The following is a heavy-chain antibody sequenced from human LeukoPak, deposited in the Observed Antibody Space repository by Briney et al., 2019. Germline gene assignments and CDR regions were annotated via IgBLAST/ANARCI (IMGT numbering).Heavy chain of an antibody. CDR2: IYYSGST. J-gene: IGHJ4*02. D-gene: IGHD6-13*01. Sequence: LSQTLSLTCTVSGGSISSGDYYWSWIRQPPGKGLEWIGYIYYSGSTYYNPSLRSRVTISVDTSKSQFSLRLSSVTAADTAVYYCASPRIAAAGIDFWGQGTLVTVSS. CDR1: GGSISSGDYY. CDR3: ASPRIAAAGIDF. V-gene: IGHV4-30-4*01.